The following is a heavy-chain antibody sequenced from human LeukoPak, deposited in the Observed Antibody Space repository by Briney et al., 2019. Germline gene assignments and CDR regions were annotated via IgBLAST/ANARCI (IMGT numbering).Heavy chain of an antibody. CDR3: AAESERWLVRS. D-gene: IGHD6-19*01. V-gene: IGHV4-59*01. CDR1: GGSISSYY. Sequence: SQTLSLTCTVSGGSISSYYCSWVRPPAGDGLEWIGYIYYSGSTNYNPSLKSRVTISIDTSKNQFSLKLSSVTAADTAVYYCAAESERWLVRSWGQGTLVTVSS. J-gene: IGHJ4*02. CDR2: IYYSGST.